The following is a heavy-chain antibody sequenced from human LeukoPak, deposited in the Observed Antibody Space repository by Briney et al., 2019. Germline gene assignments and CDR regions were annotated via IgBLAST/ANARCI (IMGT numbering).Heavy chain of an antibody. CDR3: ARDNEDQLPLYGMDV. J-gene: IGHJ6*02. D-gene: IGHD2-2*01. V-gene: IGHV1-18*01. CDR1: GYTFTSYG. CDR2: ISAYNGNT. Sequence: ASVKVSCKASGYTFTSYGISWVRQAPGQGLEWMGWISAYNGNTNYAQKLQGRVTMTTDTSTSSAYMELRSLRSDDTAVYYCARDNEDQLPLYGMDVWGQGTTVTVSS.